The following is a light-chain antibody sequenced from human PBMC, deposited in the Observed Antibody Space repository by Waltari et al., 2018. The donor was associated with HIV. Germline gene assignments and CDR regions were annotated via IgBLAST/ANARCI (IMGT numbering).Light chain of an antibody. CDR3: QAWVSHVV. V-gene: IGLV3-1*01. J-gene: IGLJ2*01. Sequence: SYELTQPPSVSVSPGQTASITCSGDKSGDKYACWYQQKPGQSPLLVIYQESKRPSGIPERFSGSNCGNTATLTISGTQAMDEADYYCQAWVSHVVFGGGTKLTVL. CDR1: KSGDKY. CDR2: QES.